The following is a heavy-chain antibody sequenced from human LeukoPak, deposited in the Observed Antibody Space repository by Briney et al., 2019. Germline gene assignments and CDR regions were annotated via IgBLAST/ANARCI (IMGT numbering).Heavy chain of an antibody. V-gene: IGHV4-59*01. CDR3: ARAGTVTSTYYYYYMDV. D-gene: IGHD4-11*01. J-gene: IGHJ6*03. Sequence: SETQSLTCTVSGGSISSYYWSWIRQPPGKGLEWIGYIYYSGSTNYNPSLKSRVTISVDTSKNQFPLKLSSVTAADTAVYYCARAGTVTSTYYYYYMDVWGKGTTVTVSS. CDR2: IYYSGST. CDR1: GGSISSYY.